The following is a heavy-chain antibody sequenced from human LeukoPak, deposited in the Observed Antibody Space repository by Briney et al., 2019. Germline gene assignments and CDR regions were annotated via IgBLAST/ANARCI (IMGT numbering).Heavy chain of an antibody. Sequence: ASVKVSCKASGYTFTSYYMHWVRQAPGQGLEWMGIINPSGGSTSYAQKFQGRVTMTRDTSTSTVYMELSSLRSEDTAVYYCATGGRKGYYYGSGSYEFDYWGQGTLVTVSS. CDR1: GYTFTSYY. J-gene: IGHJ4*02. D-gene: IGHD3-10*01. V-gene: IGHV1-46*03. CDR2: INPSGGST. CDR3: ATGGRKGYYYGSGSYEFDY.